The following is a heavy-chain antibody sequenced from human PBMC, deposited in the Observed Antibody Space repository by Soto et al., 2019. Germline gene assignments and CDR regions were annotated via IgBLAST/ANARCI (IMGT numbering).Heavy chain of an antibody. CDR2: ISGSGGST. Sequence: EVQLLESGGGLVQPGGSLRLSCAASGFTFSSYAMSWVRQAPGKGLEWVSAISGSGGSTYYADSVKGRFTISRDNSKNTLDLQMNSLRAEDTAVYYCAKDLWFGELFTLAAGYNWFDPWGQGTLVTVSS. CDR3: AKDLWFGELFTLAAGYNWFDP. J-gene: IGHJ5*02. D-gene: IGHD3-10*01. CDR1: GFTFSSYA. V-gene: IGHV3-23*01.